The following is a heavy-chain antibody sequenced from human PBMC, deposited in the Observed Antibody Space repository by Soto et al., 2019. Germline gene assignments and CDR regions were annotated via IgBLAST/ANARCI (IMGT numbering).Heavy chain of an antibody. CDR3: AAGAGWAQGY. V-gene: IGHV3-7*05. CDR1: GFTLSNYF. D-gene: IGHD1-26*01. J-gene: IGHJ4*02. Sequence: EVQLVESGGGLVQPGGSLRLSCSASGFTLSNYFMAWVRQAPGKGLEWVANINQDGGVKHYVDSVRGRFTTSRDNAKNSLHLEMNSLRVEDTAVYFCAAGAGWAQGYWGQGTLVTVSS. CDR2: INQDGGVK.